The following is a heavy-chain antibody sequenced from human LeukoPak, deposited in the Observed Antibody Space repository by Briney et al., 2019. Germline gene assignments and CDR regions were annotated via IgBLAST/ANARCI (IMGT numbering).Heavy chain of an antibody. CDR2: INHSGST. CDR1: GGSFSDYY. D-gene: IGHD3-10*01. V-gene: IGHV4-34*01. J-gene: IGHJ4*02. CDR3: AINMIRGVHFPYAFDY. Sequence: SETLSLTCAVYGGSFSDYYWSWVRQPSGKGLEWMGEINHSGSTNYNPSLTSRVTISVDTSKNQFFFKLSSVTAADTAVYYCAINMIRGVHFPYAFDYWGQGTVVTVPS.